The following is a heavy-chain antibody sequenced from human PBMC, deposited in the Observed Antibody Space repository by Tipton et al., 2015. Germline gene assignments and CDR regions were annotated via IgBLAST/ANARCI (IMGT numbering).Heavy chain of an antibody. J-gene: IGHJ5*02. CDR3: AREAIFGVAYWFDP. CDR1: NGSISTYY. D-gene: IGHD3-3*01. V-gene: IGHV4-59*01. Sequence: GLVKPSETLSLRCTVSNGSISTYYWSWIRQSPGMGLEWIGYVYFTGTTNYNPSFKSRVTMSIDTSNNEFSLKLRSVTAADTAVYYCAREAIFGVAYWFDPWGPGTLVTVSS. CDR2: VYFTGTT.